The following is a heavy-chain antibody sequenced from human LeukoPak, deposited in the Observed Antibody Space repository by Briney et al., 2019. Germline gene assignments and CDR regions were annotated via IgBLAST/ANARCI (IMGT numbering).Heavy chain of an antibody. Sequence: GGSLRLSCAASGFTFSSYGMHWVRQAPGKGLEWVAVISYDGSNKYYADSVKGRFTISRDNSKNSLYLQMNSLRAEDTAVYYCARVSPNAVTTLQYFDYWGQGTLVTVSS. J-gene: IGHJ4*02. CDR3: ARVSPNAVTTLQYFDY. CDR2: ISYDGSNK. V-gene: IGHV3-30*03. D-gene: IGHD4-17*01. CDR1: GFTFSSYG.